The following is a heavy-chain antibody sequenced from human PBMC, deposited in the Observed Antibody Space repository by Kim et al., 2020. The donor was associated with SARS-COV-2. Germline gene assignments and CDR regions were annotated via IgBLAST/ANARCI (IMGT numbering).Heavy chain of an antibody. CDR1: GGSISSSSYY. J-gene: IGHJ4*02. V-gene: IGHV4-39*01. CDR2: IYYSGST. CDR3: ATLSGPAYDY. Sequence: SETLSLTCTVSGGSISSSSYYWGWIRQPPGKGLEWIGSIYYSGSTYYNPSLKSRVTISVDTSKNQFSLKLSSVTAADTAVYYCATLSGPAYDYWGQGTLVTVSS. D-gene: IGHD2-21*01.